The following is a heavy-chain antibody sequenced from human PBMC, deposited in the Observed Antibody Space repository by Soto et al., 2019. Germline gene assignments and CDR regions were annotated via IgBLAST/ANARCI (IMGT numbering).Heavy chain of an antibody. V-gene: IGHV3-23*04. CDR3: AKHFIGGRLQSPFDL. Sequence: EVQLVESGGGLVQPGGSLRLCCAVSGVPFGTFTMNWVRQAPGKGLEWVSGLSDNVGTTHYAYSVKGRFTISRDKSQKTLYLQMNNQRAEDTVVYYCAKHFIGGRLQSPFDLWGQGTLVTVSS. CDR1: GVPFGTFT. J-gene: IGHJ4*02. D-gene: IGHD1-1*01. CDR2: LSDNVGTT.